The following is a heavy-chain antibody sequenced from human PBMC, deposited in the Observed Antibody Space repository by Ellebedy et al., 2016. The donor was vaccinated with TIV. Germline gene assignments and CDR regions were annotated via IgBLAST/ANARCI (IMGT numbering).Heavy chain of an antibody. J-gene: IGHJ5*02. V-gene: IGHV1-46*01. CDR2: INAGGGST. CDR3: ARSPPATRWFDP. Sequence: AASVKVSCKASGYTFTGYYMHWVRQAPGQGLEWMGIINAGGGSTNYAQKFQGRVTMTRDTSTSTVYMELSGLRSEDTAVYYCARSPPATRWFDPWGQGTLVTVSS. CDR1: GYTFTGYY. D-gene: IGHD2-2*01.